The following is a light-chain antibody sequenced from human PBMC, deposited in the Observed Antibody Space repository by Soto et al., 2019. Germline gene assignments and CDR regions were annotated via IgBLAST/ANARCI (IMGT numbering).Light chain of an antibody. Sequence: DIQMTQSPSSLSASVGDRVTIACRASQDIRDDLNWYQQKPGKAPKRLIYAASSLESGVPSRFSGSGYETEFTHTISDLQPEDFATYYCLQHNSFPPWTFGRGTKVEVK. CDR3: LQHNSFPPWT. CDR1: QDIRDD. J-gene: IGKJ1*01. V-gene: IGKV1-17*02. CDR2: AAS.